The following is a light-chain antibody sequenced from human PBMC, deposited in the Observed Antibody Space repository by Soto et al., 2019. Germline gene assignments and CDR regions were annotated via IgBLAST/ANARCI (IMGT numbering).Light chain of an antibody. CDR2: AAS. CDR1: QGIRNF. Sequence: DIQMTQSPPSLSASVGDRVTITCRASQGIRNFVAWYQQKPGKAPKLLIYAASTLQSGVPSRFSGSGSGTEFALVINISQPEDVATSSCQKSSSEPVFGPGTKVAI. J-gene: IGKJ3*01. CDR3: QKSSSEPV. V-gene: IGKV1-27*01.